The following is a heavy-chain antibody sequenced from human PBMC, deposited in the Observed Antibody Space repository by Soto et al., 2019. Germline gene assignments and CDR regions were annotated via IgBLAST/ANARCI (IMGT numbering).Heavy chain of an antibody. D-gene: IGHD3-3*01. Sequence: QVQLVQSGAEVKKPGSSVKVSCKASGGTFSSYAISWVRQAPGQGLEWMGGIIPIFGTANYAQKFQGRVTITADESTSTAYMELSSLRSEDTAVYYCARDGGFLDLYYFDYWGQGTLVTVSS. CDR1: GGTFSSYA. CDR3: ARDGGFLDLYYFDY. V-gene: IGHV1-69*01. CDR2: IIPIFGTA. J-gene: IGHJ4*02.